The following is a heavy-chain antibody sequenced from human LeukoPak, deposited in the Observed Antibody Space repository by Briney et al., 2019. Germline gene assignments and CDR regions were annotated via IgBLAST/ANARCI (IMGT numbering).Heavy chain of an antibody. CDR3: ARGALGYCSGGNCYGNWSDP. D-gene: IGHD2-15*01. J-gene: IGHJ5*02. CDR2: IDYSGGT. V-gene: IGHV4-59*01. Sequence: PSETLSLTCTVSRGSMSHYYWSWIRQPPGKGLEWIGYIDYSGGTNYNPSLKSRLTISLDTSKNQFSLKLTSVTPADTAVYYCARGALGYCSGGNCYGNWSDPWGQGTLVTVSS. CDR1: RGSMSHYY.